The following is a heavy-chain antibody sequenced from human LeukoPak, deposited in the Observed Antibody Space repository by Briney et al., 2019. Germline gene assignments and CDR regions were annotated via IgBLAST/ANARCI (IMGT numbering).Heavy chain of an antibody. J-gene: IGHJ4*02. CDR1: GFTFSSYA. CDR3: AKDRLLWVMTTVTTSLE. D-gene: IGHD4-17*01. V-gene: IGHV3-23*01. CDR2: ISGSGGST. Sequence: QSGGSLRLSCAASGFTFSSYAMSWVRQAPGKGLEWVSAISGSGGSTYYADSVKGRFTISRDNSKNTLYLQMNSLRAEDTAVYYCAKDRLLWVMTTVTTSLEWGQGTLVTVSS.